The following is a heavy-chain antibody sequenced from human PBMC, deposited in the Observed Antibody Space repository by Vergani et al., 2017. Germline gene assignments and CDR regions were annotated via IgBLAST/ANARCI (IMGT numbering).Heavy chain of an antibody. Sequence: QVQLQQWGAGLLKPSETLSLTCAVYGGSFSGYYWSWIRQPPGKGLEWIGEINHSGSNNYNPPLKSRVTISVDTSKNQFSLKLSSVTAADTAVYYCARGGRVRGAHNYYYSYGMAVWGQGTTVTVSS. V-gene: IGHV4-34*01. CDR3: ARGGRVRGAHNYYYSYGMAV. CDR2: INHSGSN. CDR1: GGSFSGYY. D-gene: IGHD3-10*01. J-gene: IGHJ6*02.